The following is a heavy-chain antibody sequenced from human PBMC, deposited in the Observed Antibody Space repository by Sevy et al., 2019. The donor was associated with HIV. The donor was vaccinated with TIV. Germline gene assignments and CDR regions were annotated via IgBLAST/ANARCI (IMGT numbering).Heavy chain of an antibody. V-gene: IGHV3-30*02. CDR1: GFTFSTYD. CDR3: ARGRKTTQEWLEELDYYYGMDV. CDR2: IRYDGSNK. Sequence: GGSLRLSCAASGFTFSTYDMHWVRQAPGKGLEWVAYIRYDGSNKYYGDSVRGRFTFSRDNSKSTLYVQLNSLRAEDTAVYYCARGRKTTQEWLEELDYYYGMDVWGQGTSVTVSS. D-gene: IGHD2-8*01. J-gene: IGHJ6*02.